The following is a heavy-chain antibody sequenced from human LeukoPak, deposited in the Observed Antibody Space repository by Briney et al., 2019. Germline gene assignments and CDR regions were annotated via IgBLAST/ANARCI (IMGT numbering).Heavy chain of an antibody. J-gene: IGHJ4*02. CDR3: ARVRPSWFAF. CDR1: GFIFSSYE. D-gene: IGHD3-10*01. V-gene: IGHV3-48*03. CDR2: ISSSGSTI. Sequence: SGGSLRLSCAASGFIFSSYEMNWVRQAPGKGLEWVSYISSSGSTIYYADSVKGRFTISRDNAKNSLYLQMNSLRAEDTAVYYCARVRPSWFAFWGQGTLVTVSS.